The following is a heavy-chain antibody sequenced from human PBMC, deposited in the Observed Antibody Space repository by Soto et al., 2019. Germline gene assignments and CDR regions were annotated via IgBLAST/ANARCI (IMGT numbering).Heavy chain of an antibody. V-gene: IGHV4-4*02. CDR1: GVSISSNNW. J-gene: IGHJ4*02. CDR2: MYHTGST. CDR3: ARSSRYQYDSSEGNFDY. Sequence: QVQLQESGPGLVKPSGTLSLTCAVSGVSISSNNWWSWVRQPPGKGLEWSGEMYHTGSTNYNPSLKRRVTISVDKSKSHFSLELNSVTAADTAVYYCARSSRYQYDSSEGNFDYWGQGTLVTVSS. D-gene: IGHD3-22*01.